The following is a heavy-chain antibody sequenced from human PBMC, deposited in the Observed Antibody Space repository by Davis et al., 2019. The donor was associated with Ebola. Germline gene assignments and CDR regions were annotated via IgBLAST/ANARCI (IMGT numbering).Heavy chain of an antibody. J-gene: IGHJ4*02. Sequence: ASMKVSCKASGYTFTSYYMHWVRQAPGQGLEWMGIINPSGGSTSYAQKFQGRVTMTRDTSTSTVYMELSSLRSEDTAVYYCARVIGPTGGSGSYHFDYWGQGTLVTVSS. CDR3: ARVIGPTGGSGSYHFDY. CDR1: GYTFTSYY. V-gene: IGHV1-46*01. CDR2: INPSGGST. D-gene: IGHD3-10*01.